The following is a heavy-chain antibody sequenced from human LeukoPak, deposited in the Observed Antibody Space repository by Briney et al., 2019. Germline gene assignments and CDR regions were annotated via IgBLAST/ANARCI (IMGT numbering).Heavy chain of an antibody. CDR3: ASRYYDFCSGYLNGMDV. CDR1: GGPFSGYY. CDR2: INHSGST. D-gene: IGHD3-3*01. V-gene: IGHV4-34*01. Sequence: SETLSLTCAVYGGPFSGYYWSWIRQPPGKGLEWIGEINHSGSTNYNPSLKSRVTISVDTSKNQFSLKLSSVTAADTAVYYCASRYYDFCSGYLNGMDVWGQGTTVTVSS. J-gene: IGHJ6*02.